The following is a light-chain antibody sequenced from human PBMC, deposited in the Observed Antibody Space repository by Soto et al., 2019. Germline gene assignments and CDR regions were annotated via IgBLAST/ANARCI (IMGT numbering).Light chain of an antibody. V-gene: IGKV3-15*01. CDR2: DAS. CDR3: QQYNNWPPIT. Sequence: EIVLTQSPATLSVSPGERATLSCRASQSVSSNLAWYQQKPGQAPRLLIYDASTRATDIPARFSGSGSGTELTLTVSSLQSEDFAVYYCQQYNNWPPITFGQGTRLDIK. J-gene: IGKJ5*01. CDR1: QSVSSN.